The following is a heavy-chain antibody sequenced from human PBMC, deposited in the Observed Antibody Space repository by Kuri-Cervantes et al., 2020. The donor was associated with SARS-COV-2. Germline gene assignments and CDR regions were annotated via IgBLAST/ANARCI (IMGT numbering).Heavy chain of an antibody. D-gene: IGHD3-10*01. CDR2: IYYSGST. CDR3: ARDPGIRALYGMDV. V-gene: IGHV4-59*12. J-gene: IGHJ6*02. Sequence: GSLRLSCTVSGGSISTYYWSWIRQPPGKGLEWIGYIYYSGSTNYNPSLKSRVTISVDTPKNQFSLKLSSVTAADTAVYYCARDPGIRALYGMDVWGQGTTVTVSS. CDR1: GGSISTYY.